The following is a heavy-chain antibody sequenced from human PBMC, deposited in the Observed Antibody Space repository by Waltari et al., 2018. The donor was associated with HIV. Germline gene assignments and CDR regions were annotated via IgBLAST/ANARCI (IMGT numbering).Heavy chain of an antibody. Sequence: QLQLQESGPGLVKPSETLSLTCTVSGGSISSSSYYWGWVRQPPGTGLEWIGSIYYSGSTYYNPSLKSRVTISVDTSKNQFSLKLSSVTAADTAVYYCARHGKIAYCGGDCATGIDYWGQGTLVTVSS. J-gene: IGHJ4*02. V-gene: IGHV4-39*01. CDR2: IYYSGST. CDR1: GGSISSSSYY. CDR3: ARHGKIAYCGGDCATGIDY. D-gene: IGHD2-21*02.